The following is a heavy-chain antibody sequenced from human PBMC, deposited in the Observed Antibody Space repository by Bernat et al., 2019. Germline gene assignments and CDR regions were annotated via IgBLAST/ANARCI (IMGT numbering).Heavy chain of an antibody. CDR3: ARLSGWGNYYGSGSPPRW. CDR2: IYPGDSDT. Sequence: EVQLVQSGAEVKKPGESLKISCKGSGYSFTSYWIGWVRQMPGKCLEWMGIIYPGDSDTRYSPSFQGQVTISADKSISTAYLQWSSLKASDTAMYYCARLSGWGNYYGSGSPPRWWGQGTLVTVSS. D-gene: IGHD3-10*01. V-gene: IGHV5-51*01. CDR1: GYSFTSYW. J-gene: IGHJ4*02.